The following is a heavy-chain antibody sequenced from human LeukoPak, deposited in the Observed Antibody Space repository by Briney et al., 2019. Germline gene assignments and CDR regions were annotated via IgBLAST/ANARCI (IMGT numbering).Heavy chain of an antibody. CDR3: AKGPRYDSSGYYFDY. V-gene: IGHV3-23*01. J-gene: IGHJ4*02. CDR1: GFTFSSYA. Sequence: GGSLRLSCAASGFTFSSYAMSWVRQAPGKGLEWVSAISGSGGSTYYADSVKGRFTISRDNSKNTLYLQMNSLRAEDTAVYCCAKGPRYDSSGYYFDYWGQGTLVTVSS. CDR2: ISGSGGST. D-gene: IGHD3-22*01.